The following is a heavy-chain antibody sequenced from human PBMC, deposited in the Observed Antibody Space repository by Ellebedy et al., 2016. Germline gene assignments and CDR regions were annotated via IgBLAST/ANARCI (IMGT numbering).Heavy chain of an antibody. CDR2: ISNTGKT. V-gene: IGHV4-31*03. Sequence: SETLSLTXSVSGDSVTSSSYYWTWIRQRPGRGLEWIGYISNTGKTYYNSSLKSRVDVSLDTSENQFSLKLSSMTAADAAVYYYAREWQLLPYSVLNVWGQGTVVTVSS. J-gene: IGHJ3*01. D-gene: IGHD5-24*01. CDR1: GDSVTSSSYY. CDR3: AREWQLLPYSVLNV.